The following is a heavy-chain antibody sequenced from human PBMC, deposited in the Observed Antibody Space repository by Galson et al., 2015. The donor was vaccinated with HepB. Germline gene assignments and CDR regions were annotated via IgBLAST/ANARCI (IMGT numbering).Heavy chain of an antibody. J-gene: IGHJ5*02. D-gene: IGHD6-13*01. CDR1: GFTFSSYA. CDR3: ARDRRAYSSSYLPWFDP. V-gene: IGHV3-30*04. CDR2: ISHDGSNK. Sequence: SLRLSCAASGFTFSSYAMHWVRQAPGKGLEWVAVISHDGSNKYYVDSVKGRFTISRDNSKNTLFLQMNSLRPEDTAVYYCARDRRAYSSSYLPWFDPWGQGTLVTVSS.